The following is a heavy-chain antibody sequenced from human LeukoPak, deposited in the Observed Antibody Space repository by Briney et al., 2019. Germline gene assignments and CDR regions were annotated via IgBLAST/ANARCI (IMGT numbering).Heavy chain of an antibody. J-gene: IGHJ3*02. CDR2: IRSKAYGGTT. CDR3: TRDRRGYDILTGDDAFDI. Sequence: GGSLRLSCTASGSTFGDYAMSWVRQAPGKGLEWVGFIRSKAYGGTTEYAASVKGRFTISRDDSKSIAYLQMNSLKTEDTAVYYCTRDRRGYDILTGDDAFDIWGQGTMVTVSS. CDR1: GSTFGDYA. V-gene: IGHV3-49*04. D-gene: IGHD3-9*01.